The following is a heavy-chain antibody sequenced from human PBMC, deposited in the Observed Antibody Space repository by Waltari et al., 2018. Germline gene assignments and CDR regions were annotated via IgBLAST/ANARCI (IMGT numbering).Heavy chain of an antibody. V-gene: IGHV1-2*02. J-gene: IGHJ4*02. CDR3: ATGLKIGGYTYGYIY. D-gene: IGHD5-18*01. CDR2: VNPKSGGT. Sequence: QVQLVQSGAEVKKPGGSVRVYCKASGYSFSDYYINWVRQAPGQGLEVMGWVNPKSGGTNYAQKLQGRGTMTRDTAISTSYMELSRLGSDDTAVYYCATGLKIGGYTYGYIYWGQGTMVIVSS. CDR1: GYSFSDYY.